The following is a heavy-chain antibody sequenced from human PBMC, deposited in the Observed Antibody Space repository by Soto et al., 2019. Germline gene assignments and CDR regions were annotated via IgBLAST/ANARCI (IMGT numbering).Heavy chain of an antibody. D-gene: IGHD5-12*01. V-gene: IGHV3-23*01. CDR2: ISGSGGST. Sequence: EVQLLESGGGLVQPGGSLRLSCAASGFTFSSYAMSWVRQAPGTGLEWVSAISGSGGSTYYADSVKGRFTISRDNSKNTLYLQMNSLRAEDTAVYYCAKDPILEMATISWFDPWGQGTLVTVSS. J-gene: IGHJ5*02. CDR3: AKDPILEMATISWFDP. CDR1: GFTFSSYA.